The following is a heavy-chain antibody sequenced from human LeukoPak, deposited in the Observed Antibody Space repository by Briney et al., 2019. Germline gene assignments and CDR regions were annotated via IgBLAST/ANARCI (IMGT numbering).Heavy chain of an antibody. CDR2: ITWNSGSV. CDR1: GFTFHDYA. CDR3: AKGLGVASLIVDALDM. J-gene: IGHJ3*02. Sequence: PGGSLRLSCAPSGFTFHDYAMHWVRQVPGKGLEWVSGITWNSGSVLYADSVRGRFTISRDNAKNSLYLQMNSLRPEDMAFYYCAKGLGVASLIVDALDMWGQGTMVTV. V-gene: IGHV3-9*03. D-gene: IGHD3/OR15-3a*01.